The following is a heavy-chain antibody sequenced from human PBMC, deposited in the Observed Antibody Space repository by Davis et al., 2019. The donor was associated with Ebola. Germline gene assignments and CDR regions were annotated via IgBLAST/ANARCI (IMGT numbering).Heavy chain of an antibody. Sequence: GGSLRLSCAASGFTVSSNHMSWVRQAPGKGLEWVANIKQDGSEKYYVDSVKGRFTISRDNAKNSLYLQMNSLRAEDTAVYYCARDTGTTWWSLGYWGQGTLVTVSS. V-gene: IGHV3-7*01. CDR3: ARDTGTTWWSLGY. D-gene: IGHD1-1*01. J-gene: IGHJ4*02. CDR1: GFTVSSNH. CDR2: IKQDGSEK.